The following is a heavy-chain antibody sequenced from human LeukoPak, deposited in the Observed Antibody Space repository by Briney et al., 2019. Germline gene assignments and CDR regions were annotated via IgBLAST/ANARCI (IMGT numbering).Heavy chain of an antibody. Sequence: GGSLRLSCAAPGFTFTNYWMSWVRQAPGKGLELVANIKQDRSEKYYVDSVKGRFTISRDNAKNSLYLQMNSLRAEDTAVYYCAELGITMIGGVWGKGTTVTVSS. D-gene: IGHD3-10*02. CDR1: GFTFTNYW. CDR3: AELGITMIGGV. V-gene: IGHV3-7*01. J-gene: IGHJ6*04. CDR2: IKQDRSEK.